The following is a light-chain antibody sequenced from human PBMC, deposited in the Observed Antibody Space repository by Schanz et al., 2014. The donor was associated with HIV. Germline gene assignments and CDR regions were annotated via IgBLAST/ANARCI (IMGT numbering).Light chain of an antibody. CDR2: TTS. CDR3: QQSYSIPFT. Sequence: DLQMTQSPSSLSASVGDRVTITCRAGQAIIRYLNWYQQKSGKAPKLLISTTSNLQSGVPSRFSGSGSGTDFTLTISSLQVEDFATYFCQQSYSIPFTFGPGTKVEI. J-gene: IGKJ3*01. V-gene: IGKV1-39*01. CDR1: QAIIRY.